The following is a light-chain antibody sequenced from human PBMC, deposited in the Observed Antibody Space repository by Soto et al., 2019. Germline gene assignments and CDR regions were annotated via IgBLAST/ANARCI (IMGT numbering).Light chain of an antibody. CDR1: QSVLDSSKNKNY. V-gene: IGKV4-1*01. Sequence: IVMTESPDSLAGSVCERATINCKSSQSVLDSSKNKNYLAWHKQKPGQPPKLLIYWASTRESGVPDRFSGSGSGPDFTLTISSLQAEDVAVYYCQQYYRPPWPFGQGTKVDI. CDR2: WAS. J-gene: IGKJ1*01. CDR3: QQYYRPPWP.